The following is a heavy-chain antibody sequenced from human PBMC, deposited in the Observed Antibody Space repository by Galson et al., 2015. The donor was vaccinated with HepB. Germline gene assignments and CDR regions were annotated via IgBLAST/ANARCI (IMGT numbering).Heavy chain of an antibody. CDR2: ITWSSGRF. CDR3: AKGYGLFDS. J-gene: IGHJ5*01. CDR1: GFTFENHA. Sequence: SLRLSCAASGFTFENHAFHWVRQSPGKGLEWVSGITWSSGRFGYADSVKGRFTISKDNSKDTVYLQINSARDEDTAVYYRAKGYGLFDSWGQGILVTVSS. D-gene: IGHD3-16*01. V-gene: IGHV3-9*01.